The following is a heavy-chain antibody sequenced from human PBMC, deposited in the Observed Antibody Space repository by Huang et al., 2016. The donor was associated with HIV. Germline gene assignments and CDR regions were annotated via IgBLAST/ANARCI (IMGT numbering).Heavy chain of an antibody. D-gene: IGHD5-18*01. V-gene: IGHV1-8*01. Sequence: QVQLVQSGAEVKKPGASVKVSCKASCYTFTSYDINWVRQATGQGLGWMGQLTPNSDTTDFAQKFQGRVTMTMNTSINTAYMELSSLRSEDTAVYYCARGYIYGYFAFDIWGQGTVVTVSS. CDR3: ARGYIYGYFAFDI. CDR2: LTPNSDTT. J-gene: IGHJ3*02. CDR1: CYTFTSYD.